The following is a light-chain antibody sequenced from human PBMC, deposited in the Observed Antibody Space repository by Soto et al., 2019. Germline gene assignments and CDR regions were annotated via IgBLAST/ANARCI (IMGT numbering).Light chain of an antibody. Sequence: IVLTQSPVTLALSPEERAVLSCRASQSVSTSLAWYQHKPGQAPRLFIYDASKRAPGIPARFSGSGSGTDFTLTISSLGPEDFAVYYCQVRDVWPSLGQGTKVE. CDR2: DAS. V-gene: IGKV3-11*01. CDR3: QVRDVWPS. CDR1: QSVSTS. J-gene: IGKJ1*01.